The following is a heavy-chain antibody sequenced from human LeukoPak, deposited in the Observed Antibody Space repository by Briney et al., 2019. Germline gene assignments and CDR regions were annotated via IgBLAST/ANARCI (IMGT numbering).Heavy chain of an antibody. D-gene: IGHD3-3*01. Sequence: GGSLRLSCASSGFTFSSYAMSWVRQAPGKGLEWVSAISGSGGSTYYADSVKGRFTISRDNSKNTLYLQMNSLRAEDTAVYYCANRATVRFLEWYIPPYDYWGQGTLVTVSS. CDR1: GFTFSSYA. J-gene: IGHJ4*02. CDR2: ISGSGGST. V-gene: IGHV3-23*01. CDR3: ANRATVRFLEWYIPPYDY.